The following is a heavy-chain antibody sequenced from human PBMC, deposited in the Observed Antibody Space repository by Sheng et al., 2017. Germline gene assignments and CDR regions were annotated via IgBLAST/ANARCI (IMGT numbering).Heavy chain of an antibody. CDR2: INHSGST. CDR1: GGSFSGYY. CDR3: ARYYYDSSGKTAIDY. J-gene: IGHJ4*02. Sequence: QVQLQQWGAGLLKPSETLSLTCAVYGGSFSGYYWSWIRQPPGKGLEWIGEINHSGSTNYNPSLKSRVTISVDTSKNQFSLKLSSVTAADTAVYYCARYYYDSSGKTAIDYWGQGTLVTVSS. V-gene: IGHV4-34*01. D-gene: IGHD3-22*01.